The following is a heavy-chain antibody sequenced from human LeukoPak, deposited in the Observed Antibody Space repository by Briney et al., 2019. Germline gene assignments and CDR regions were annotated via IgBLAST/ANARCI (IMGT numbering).Heavy chain of an antibody. V-gene: IGHV5-51*01. CDR2: IYPGDSDT. D-gene: IGHD6-19*01. CDR1: GYSFTGYW. Sequence: GESLKISCKGSGYSFTGYWIGWVRQMPGKGLEWMGVIYPGDSDTRYSPSFQGQVTISADKSISTAYLQWSSLKASDTAMNYCARPDRGSGWPNGVIDYWGQGTLVTVSS. J-gene: IGHJ4*02. CDR3: ARPDRGSGWPNGVIDY.